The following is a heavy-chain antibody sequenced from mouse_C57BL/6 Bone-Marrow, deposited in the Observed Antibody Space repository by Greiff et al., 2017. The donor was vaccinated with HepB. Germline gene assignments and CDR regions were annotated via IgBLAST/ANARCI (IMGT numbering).Heavy chain of an antibody. J-gene: IGHJ2*01. D-gene: IGHD3-2*02. Sequence: EVQVVESGGGLVQPGGSLKLSCAASGFTFSDYYMYWVRQTPEKRLEWVAYISNGGGSTYYPDTVKGRFTISRDNAKNTLYLQMSRLKSEDTAMYYCARQAQATPYYVDYWGQGTTLTVSS. V-gene: IGHV5-12*01. CDR3: ARQAQATPYYVDY. CDR2: ISNGGGST. CDR1: GFTFSDYY.